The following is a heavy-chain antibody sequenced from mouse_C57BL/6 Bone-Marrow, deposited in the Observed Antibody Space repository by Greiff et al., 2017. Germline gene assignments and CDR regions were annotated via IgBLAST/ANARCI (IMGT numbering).Heavy chain of an antibody. J-gene: IGHJ2*01. V-gene: IGHV5-4*01. CDR2: ISDGGSYT. D-gene: IGHD1-1*01. CDR1: GFTFSSYA. CDR3: ARGRLTTVVDFDY. Sequence: EVHLVESGGGLVKPGGSLKLSCAASGFTFSSYAMSWVRQTPEKRLEWVATISDGGSYTYYPDNVKGRFTISRDNAKNNLYLQMSHLKSEDTAMYYCARGRLTTVVDFDYWGQGTTLTVSS.